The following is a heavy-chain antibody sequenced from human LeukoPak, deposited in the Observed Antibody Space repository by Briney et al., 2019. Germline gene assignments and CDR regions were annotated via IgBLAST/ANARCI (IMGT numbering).Heavy chain of an antibody. Sequence: GESLKISCKGSGNSFTSYWIGWVRQMPGKGLELMGIIYPGDSDTRYRPSFQGQVTISADKSINTAHLQWSSLKASDTAFYYCARFSGREYYFDSWGQGTPVTVSS. V-gene: IGHV5-51*01. CDR3: ARFSGREYYFDS. J-gene: IGHJ4*02. CDR2: IYPGDSDT. CDR1: GNSFTSYW.